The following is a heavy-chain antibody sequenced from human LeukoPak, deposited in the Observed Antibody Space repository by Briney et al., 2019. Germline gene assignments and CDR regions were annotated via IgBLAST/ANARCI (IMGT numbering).Heavy chain of an antibody. CDR2: ISAHNGNT. D-gene: IGHD1-26*01. CDR3: ATDRSGNAMANY. Sequence: ASVTVSCTASGYTFTIYGISWVRQAPGQGPEWIGWISAHNGNTNYAQKDQGRVTMTTDTSTSTAYMELRSLRSDDTAVYYCATDRSGNAMANYWGQGTQVTVSS. CDR1: GYTFTIYG. J-gene: IGHJ4*02. V-gene: IGHV1-18*01.